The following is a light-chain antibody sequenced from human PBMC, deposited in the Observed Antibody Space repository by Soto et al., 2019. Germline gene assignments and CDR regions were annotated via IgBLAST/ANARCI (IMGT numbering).Light chain of an antibody. CDR3: HQYGISPPYT. CDR2: GAS. J-gene: IGKJ2*01. Sequence: EIVLTQSPGTLSLSAGERATLSCRASQSVASNYLAWYQQKPGQSPRLLIDGASSRATDIPDRFSGSGSGTDFTLTISSLEPEDFAVYYCHQYGISPPYTFGQGTKLEI. CDR1: QSVASNY. V-gene: IGKV3-20*01.